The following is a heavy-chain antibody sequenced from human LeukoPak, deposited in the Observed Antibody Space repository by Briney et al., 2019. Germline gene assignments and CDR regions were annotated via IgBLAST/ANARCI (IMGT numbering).Heavy chain of an antibody. J-gene: IGHJ4*02. Sequence: GGSLRLSCAASGFTFSTFSMHWVRQAPGKGLEWVAVISDDGSDKYYADSVKGRFTISRDNSKNTLYLQMNSLRSEDTAVYYCAAGLPTDDYGDFGYWGQGTLVTVSS. V-gene: IGHV3-30-3*01. CDR1: GFTFSTFS. D-gene: IGHD4-17*01. CDR2: ISDDGSDK. CDR3: AAGLPTDDYGDFGY.